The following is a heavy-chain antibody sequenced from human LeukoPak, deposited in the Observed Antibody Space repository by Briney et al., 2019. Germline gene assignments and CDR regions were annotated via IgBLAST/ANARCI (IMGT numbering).Heavy chain of an antibody. CDR3: ARLTITTVTSPSGAPGTMDV. D-gene: IGHD4-17*01. Sequence: GESLKISCKGSGYSFISYWIGWVRQMPGKGLEWMGIIYPGDSDTRYSPSFQGQVTISADKSISTAYLQWSSLRASDTAMYYCARLTITTVTSPSGAPGTMDVWGQGTTVTVSS. V-gene: IGHV5-51*01. CDR1: GYSFISYW. CDR2: IYPGDSDT. J-gene: IGHJ6*02.